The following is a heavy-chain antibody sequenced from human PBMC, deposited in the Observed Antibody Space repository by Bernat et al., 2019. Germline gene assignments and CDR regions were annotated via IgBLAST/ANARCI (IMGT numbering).Heavy chain of an antibody. CDR2: ISYDGSNK. CDR3: AKALHPKITIAAAGGY. D-gene: IGHD6-13*01. CDR1: GFTFSSYG. Sequence: QVQLVESGGGVVQPGRSLRLSCAASGFTFSSYGMHWVRQAPGKGLEWVAVISYDGSNKYYADSVKGRFTISRDNSKNTLYLQMYSLRAEDTAVYYCAKALHPKITIAAAGGYWGQGTLVTVSS. V-gene: IGHV3-30*18. J-gene: IGHJ4*02.